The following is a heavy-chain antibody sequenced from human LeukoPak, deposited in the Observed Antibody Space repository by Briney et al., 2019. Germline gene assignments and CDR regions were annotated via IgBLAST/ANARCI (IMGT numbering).Heavy chain of an antibody. D-gene: IGHD4-17*01. CDR2: ISWNSGSI. CDR3: AKDMLPYGDCSHLFDY. J-gene: IGHJ4*02. CDR1: GFTFDDYA. V-gene: IGHV3-9*03. Sequence: PGGSLRLSCAASGFTFDDYAMHWVRQAPGKGLEWVSGISWNSGSIGYADSVKGRFTISRDNAKNSLYLQMNSLRAEDMALYYCAKDMLPYGDCSHLFDYWGQGTLVTVSS.